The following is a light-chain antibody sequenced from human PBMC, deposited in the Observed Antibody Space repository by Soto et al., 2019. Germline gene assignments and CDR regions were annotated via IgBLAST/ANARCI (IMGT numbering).Light chain of an antibody. CDR3: QQYSGAPPT. J-gene: IGKJ1*01. CDR1: QGISNN. Sequence: DIQMTQSPASLSASVGDRVTISCRASQGISNNLVWYQHKPGEAPTLLIYSASTMQSGVPSRFSGSGSGTDFTLTISSLQPEDVAAYYCQQYSGAPPTFGQGTKVEIK. CDR2: SAS. V-gene: IGKV1-27*01.